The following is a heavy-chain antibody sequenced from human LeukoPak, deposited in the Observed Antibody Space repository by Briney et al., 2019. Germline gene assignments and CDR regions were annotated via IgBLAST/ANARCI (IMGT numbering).Heavy chain of an antibody. CDR3: ASMPSPGIAAAGTIDY. J-gene: IGHJ4*02. V-gene: IGHV4-61*02. D-gene: IGHD6-13*01. CDR2: IYTSGST. Sequence: PSETLSLTCTVSGGSISSGSYYWSWIRQPAGKGLEWIGRIYTSGSTNYNPSLKSRVTISVDTSKNQFSLKLSSVTAADTAVYYCASMPSPGIAAAGTIDYWGQGTLVTVSS. CDR1: GGSISSGSYY.